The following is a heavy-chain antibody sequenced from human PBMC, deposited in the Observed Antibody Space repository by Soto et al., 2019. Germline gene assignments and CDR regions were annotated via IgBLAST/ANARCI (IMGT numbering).Heavy chain of an antibody. J-gene: IGHJ4*02. CDR1: GYTFTGHY. CDR3: GGGRSGQIVVFY. CDR2: IGPESGAT. D-gene: IGHD1-26*01. Sequence: ASVKVSCKASGYTFTGHYIHWVRQAPEQGPEWMGEIGPESGATRYAQKFQGRVTMTRDTSITTVYMELKNLSPDDTAVYYCGGGRSGQIVVFYWGQGTPVTVSS. V-gene: IGHV1-2*02.